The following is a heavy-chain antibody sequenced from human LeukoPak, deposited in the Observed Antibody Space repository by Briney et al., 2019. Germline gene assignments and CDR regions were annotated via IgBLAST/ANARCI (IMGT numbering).Heavy chain of an antibody. J-gene: IGHJ6*03. CDR2: ISAYNGNT. CDR3: ARDSAYCSGGSCYDDYYSYYMDV. CDR1: GYTFTSYG. D-gene: IGHD2-15*01. V-gene: IGHV1-18*01. Sequence: ASVKVSCKASGYTFTSYGISWVRQAPGQGLEWMGWISAYNGNTNYAQKLQGRVTMTTDTSTSTAYMELRSLRSDDTAVYYCARDSAYCSGGSCYDDYYSYYMDVWGKGTTVTVSS.